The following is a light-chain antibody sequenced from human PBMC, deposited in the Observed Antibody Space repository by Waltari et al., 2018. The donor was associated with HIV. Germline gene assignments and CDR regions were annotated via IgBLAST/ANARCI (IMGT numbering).Light chain of an antibody. CDR1: TGAVTSGHY. CDR3: LLSYSGVRL. Sequence: QAVVTQEPSLTVSPGGTGTLTCGSSTGAVTSGHYPYWFQQKPAQPPRTLSYDASNQHPGTPARVSVSLRGRKAALTLSGAQPEAEAEYYCLLSYSGVRLFGGGTKVTVL. CDR2: DAS. J-gene: IGLJ3*02. V-gene: IGLV7-46*01.